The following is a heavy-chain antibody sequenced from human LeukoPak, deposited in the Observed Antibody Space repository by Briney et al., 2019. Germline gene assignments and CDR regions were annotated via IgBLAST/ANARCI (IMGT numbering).Heavy chain of an antibody. CDR3: ARHPLYCSSTSCLDP. J-gene: IGHJ5*02. CDR1: GYSFNSYW. CDR2: IDPSDSYT. V-gene: IGHV5-10-1*01. D-gene: IGHD2-2*01. Sequence: PGESLRISCKGAGYSFNSYWINWVRQMPEKGLEWMGRIDPSDSYTNYSPSFQGHVTISADKSISTAYLQWSSLKASDTAMYYCARHPLYCSSTSCLDPWGQGTLVTVSS.